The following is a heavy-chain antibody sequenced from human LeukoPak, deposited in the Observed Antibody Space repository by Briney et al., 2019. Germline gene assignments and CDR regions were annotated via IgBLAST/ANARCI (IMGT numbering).Heavy chain of an antibody. CDR1: GYIFTSFG. J-gene: IGHJ6*04. CDR2: ISAYNGNT. CDR3: ARDRWELPLMDV. V-gene: IGHV1-18*01. D-gene: IGHD1-26*01. Sequence: GASVKVSCKASGYIFTSFGISWVRQAPGQGLEWMGWISAYNGNTNYAQKLQGRVTMTTDTSTSTAYMELRSLRSDDAAVYYCARDRWELPLMDVWGKGTTVTVSS.